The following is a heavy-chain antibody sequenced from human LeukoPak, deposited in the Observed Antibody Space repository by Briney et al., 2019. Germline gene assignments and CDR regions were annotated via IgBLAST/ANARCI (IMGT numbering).Heavy chain of an antibody. Sequence: GASVKVSCKASGYTFTSYGISWVRQAPGQGLEWMGWISAYNGNTNYAQKLQGRVTMTADTSTSTAYMELRSLRSDDTAVYYCARVPVQMVRGVIMSFFDYWGQGTLVTVSS. J-gene: IGHJ4*02. CDR1: GYTFTSYG. CDR3: ARVPVQMVRGVIMSFFDY. V-gene: IGHV1-18*01. D-gene: IGHD3-10*01. CDR2: ISAYNGNT.